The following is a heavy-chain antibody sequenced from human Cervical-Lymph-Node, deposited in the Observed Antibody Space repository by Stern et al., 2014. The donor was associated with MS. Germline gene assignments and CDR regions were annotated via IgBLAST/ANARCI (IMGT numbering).Heavy chain of an antibody. CDR2: ISNDGSTE. V-gene: IGHV3-30-3*01. Sequence: VQLVESGGGVVQPGRSLRLSCAASGFIFSHFAIHWVRQAPGKGLQWVAVISNDGSTEHYVDSVKGRFTISRDNSKNTLYLQMNSLRSEDTAVYYCARDIVGYSYGRFEYWGQGTLVTVSS. CDR3: ARDIVGYSYGRFEY. D-gene: IGHD5-18*01. J-gene: IGHJ4*02. CDR1: GFIFSHFA.